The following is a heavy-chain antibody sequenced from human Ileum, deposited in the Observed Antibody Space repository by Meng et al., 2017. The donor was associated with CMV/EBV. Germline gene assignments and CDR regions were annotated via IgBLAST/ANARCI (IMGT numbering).Heavy chain of an antibody. V-gene: IGHV3-74*02. CDR1: GFTFSSYW. CDR3: ARSSYPYFFDY. CDR2: ITSYDTTT. J-gene: IGHJ4*02. D-gene: IGHD3-10*01. Sequence: EVPMVESGGGLVKPGGPPRHSCAASGFTFSSYWMHWVRQAPGKGLVWVSRITSYDTTTAYADSVKGRFTISRDNAKNTLFLQMDSLRAEDTAIYYCARSSYPYFFDYWGQGTLVTVSS.